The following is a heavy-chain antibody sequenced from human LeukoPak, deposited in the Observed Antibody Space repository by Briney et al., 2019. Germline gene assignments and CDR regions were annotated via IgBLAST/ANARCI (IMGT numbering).Heavy chain of an antibody. J-gene: IGHJ4*02. CDR1: GFTFSSYA. D-gene: IGHD3-22*01. CDR3: ARGELEYYDSSGYPRSN. CDR2: ISYDGSNK. V-gene: IGHV3-30-3*01. Sequence: GGSLGLSCAASGFTFSSYAMHWVRQAPGKGLEWVAVISYDGSNKYYADSVKGRFTISRDNSKNTLYLQMNSLRVEDTAVYYCARGELEYYDSSGYPRSNWGQGTLVTVSS.